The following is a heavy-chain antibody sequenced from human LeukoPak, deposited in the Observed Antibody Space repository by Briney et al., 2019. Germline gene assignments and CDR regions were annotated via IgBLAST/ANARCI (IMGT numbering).Heavy chain of an antibody. J-gene: IGHJ3*02. CDR3: ARGFTIFGVVNDAFDI. CDR2: INSDGSST. Sequence: GGSLRLSCAASEFTFSSYWMHWVRQAPGEGLVWVSRINSDGSSTTNADSVKGRFTISRDNAKNTLYLQMNSLRAEDTAVYYCARGFTIFGVVNDAFDIWGQGTMVTVSS. V-gene: IGHV3-74*03. D-gene: IGHD3-3*01. CDR1: EFTFSSYW.